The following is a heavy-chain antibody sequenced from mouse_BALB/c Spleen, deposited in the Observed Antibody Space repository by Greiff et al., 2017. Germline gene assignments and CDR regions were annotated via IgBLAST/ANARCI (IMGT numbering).Heavy chain of an antibody. J-gene: IGHJ4*01. Sequence: EVKVVESGGGLVQPGGSRKLSCAASGFTFSSFGMHWVRQAPEKGLEWVAYISSGSSTIYYADTVKGRFTISRDNPKNTLFLQMTSLRSEDTAMYYCARSRQLGLRGAMDYWGQGTSVTVSS. CDR1: GFTFSSFG. CDR3: ARSRQLGLRGAMDY. D-gene: IGHD3-2*01. CDR2: ISSGSSTI. V-gene: IGHV5-17*02.